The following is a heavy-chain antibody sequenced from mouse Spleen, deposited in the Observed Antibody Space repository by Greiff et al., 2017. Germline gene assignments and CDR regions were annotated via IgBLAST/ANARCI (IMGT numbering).Heavy chain of an antibody. Sequence: QVQLQQSGAELVMPGASVKLSCKASGYTFTSYWMHWVKQRPGQGLEWIGEIDPSDSYTNYNQKFKGKATLTVDKSSSTAYMQLSSLTSEDSAVYYCARELGYDYWGQGTTLTVSS. CDR1: GYTFTSYW. CDR2: IDPSDSYT. J-gene: IGHJ2*01. D-gene: IGHD4-1*01. CDR3: ARELGYDY. V-gene: IGHV1-69*01.